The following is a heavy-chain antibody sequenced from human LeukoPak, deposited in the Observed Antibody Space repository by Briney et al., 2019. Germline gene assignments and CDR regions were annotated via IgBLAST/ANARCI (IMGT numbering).Heavy chain of an antibody. D-gene: IGHD3-22*01. V-gene: IGHV3-7*05. CDR2: IKQGGSEK. Sequence: GGSLRLSCAASAFTFRSFWMSWVRQAPGKGLEWVANIKQGGSEKYYVDSVKGRFTISRDNAKNSLFLQMNSLRAEDTAVYYCARAGGYYYDSSGYYYAEGYYFDYWGQGTLATVSS. J-gene: IGHJ4*02. CDR3: ARAGGYYYDSSGYYYAEGYYFDY. CDR1: AFTFRSFW.